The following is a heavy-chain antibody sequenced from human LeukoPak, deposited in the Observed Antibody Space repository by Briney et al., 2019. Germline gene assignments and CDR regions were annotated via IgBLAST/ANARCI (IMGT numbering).Heavy chain of an antibody. V-gene: IGHV1-46*01. D-gene: IGHD5-18*01. Sequence: ASVKVSCKPSGYILTSYFMHWVRQAPGQGLEWMGLINPSGGSTRHAQKFQGRITITRYQSKKPVYMELSSLRSEDAAVYYCARALPHRRLMDTTMEQHWFDPWGQGTLVAVSS. CDR1: GYILTSYF. J-gene: IGHJ5*02. CDR3: ARALPHRRLMDTTMEQHWFDP. CDR2: INPSGGST.